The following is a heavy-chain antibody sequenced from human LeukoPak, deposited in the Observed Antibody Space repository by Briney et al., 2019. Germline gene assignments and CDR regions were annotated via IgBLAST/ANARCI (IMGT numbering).Heavy chain of an antibody. D-gene: IGHD3-10*01. CDR3: ARDLGFGDFDPNWFDP. V-gene: IGHV3-21*01. Sequence: PGGSLRLSCAASGFTFSSHSMNWVRQAPGKGLEWVSSISSSSSYIYYADSVKGRFTISRDNAKNSLYLQMNSLRAEDTAVYYCARDLGFGDFDPNWFDPWGQGTLVTVSS. CDR2: ISSSSSYI. J-gene: IGHJ5*02. CDR1: GFTFSSHS.